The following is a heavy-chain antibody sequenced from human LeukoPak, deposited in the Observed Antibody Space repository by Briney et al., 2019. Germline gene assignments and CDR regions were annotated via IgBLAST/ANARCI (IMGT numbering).Heavy chain of an antibody. V-gene: IGHV4-4*07. J-gene: IGHJ5*02. CDR1: GGSISSYY. CDR2: IYTSGST. D-gene: IGHD3-9*01. CDR3: ARDGYYDILTGYYNVPWFDP. Sequence: SETLSLTCTVSGGSISSYYWSWIRQPAGKGLEWIGRIYTSGSTNYNPSLQSRVTMSVDTSKNQFSLKLSSVTAADTAVYYCARDGYYDILTGYYNVPWFDPWGQGTLVTVSS.